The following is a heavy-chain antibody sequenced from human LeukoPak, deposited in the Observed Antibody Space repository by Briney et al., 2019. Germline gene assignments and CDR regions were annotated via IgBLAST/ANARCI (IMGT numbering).Heavy chain of an antibody. CDR1: GFTVSSNY. V-gene: IGHV3-66*02. D-gene: IGHD3-9*01. Sequence: GGSLRLSWAASGFTVSSNYMSWVRQAPGKGLEWVSVIHSGGSTYYAESVKGRFTFSRDNSKNTLYLQMNSLRAEDTAVYYCARDSDWAYFDYWGQGTLVTVSS. J-gene: IGHJ4*02. CDR2: IHSGGST. CDR3: ARDSDWAYFDY.